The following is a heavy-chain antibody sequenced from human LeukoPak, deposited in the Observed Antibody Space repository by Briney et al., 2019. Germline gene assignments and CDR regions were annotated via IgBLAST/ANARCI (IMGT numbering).Heavy chain of an antibody. Sequence: SQTLSLTCAVYGGSFSGYYWSWIRQPPGKGLEWIGEINHSGSTNYNPSLKSRVNISVDTSKNQFSLKLSSVTAADTAVYYCARAEPYYDFWSGYYSDAFDIWGQGTMVTVSS. CDR1: GGSFSGYY. V-gene: IGHV4-34*01. J-gene: IGHJ3*02. CDR3: ARAEPYYDFWSGYYSDAFDI. CDR2: INHSGST. D-gene: IGHD3-3*01.